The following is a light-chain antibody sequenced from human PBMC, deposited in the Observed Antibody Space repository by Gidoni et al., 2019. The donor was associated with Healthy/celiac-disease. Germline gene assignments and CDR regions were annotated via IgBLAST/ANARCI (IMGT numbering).Light chain of an antibody. CDR3: QQYDTPLT. V-gene: IGKV1-33*01. CDR2: DAS. Sequence: DIQMTQSPSSLSASVGDRVTITRQASQDISNYLNWYQQKPGKAPKLLIYDASNVETGVPSRFSGSGSGTDFTFTISSLQPEDIATYYCQQYDTPLTFGGGTKVEIK. CDR1: QDISNY. J-gene: IGKJ4*01.